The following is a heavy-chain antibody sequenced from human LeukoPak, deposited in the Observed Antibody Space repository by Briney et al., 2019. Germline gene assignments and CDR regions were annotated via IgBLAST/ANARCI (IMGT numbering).Heavy chain of an antibody. CDR1: GFTFSSYS. CDR2: ISYDGSNK. Sequence: GGSLRLSCAASGFTFSSYSMNWVRQAPGKGLEWVAVISYDGSNKYYADSVKGRFTISRDNSKNTLYLQMNSLRADDTAVYYCARTSVTMVRGVMTLNYFDYWGQGTLVTVSS. CDR3: ARTSVTMVRGVMTLNYFDY. D-gene: IGHD3-10*01. V-gene: IGHV3-30*03. J-gene: IGHJ4*02.